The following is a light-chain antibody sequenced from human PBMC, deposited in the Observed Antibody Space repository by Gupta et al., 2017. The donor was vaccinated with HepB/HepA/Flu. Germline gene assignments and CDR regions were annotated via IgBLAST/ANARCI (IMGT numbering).Light chain of an antibody. Sequence: DLQMTQSPSSLSASVGDRVTITCQASQDISNYLNWYQQKPGKAPKLLIYDASNLETGVPSRFSGSGSGTDFTLTISSLQTEDIATYYCQQYDNLPLTFGGGTKVEIK. CDR1: QDISNY. CDR2: DAS. V-gene: IGKV1-33*01. CDR3: QQYDNLPLT. J-gene: IGKJ4*01.